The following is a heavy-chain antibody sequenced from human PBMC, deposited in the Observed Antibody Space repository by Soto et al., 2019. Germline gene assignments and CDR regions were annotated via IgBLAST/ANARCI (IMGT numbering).Heavy chain of an antibody. CDR2: IYWDDDK. Sequence: QITLKESGPTLVKPTQTLTLTCTFSGFSLSTSGVGVGWIRQPPGKALEWLALIYWDDDKRYSPSLKSRLTITKDTSKHQVVLTMTNMDPVDTATYYGAHSLYDDVWGTNWFDPWGQGTMVTVSS. CDR1: GFSLSTSGVG. V-gene: IGHV2-5*02. D-gene: IGHD3-16*01. J-gene: IGHJ5*02. CDR3: AHSLYDDVWGTNWFDP.